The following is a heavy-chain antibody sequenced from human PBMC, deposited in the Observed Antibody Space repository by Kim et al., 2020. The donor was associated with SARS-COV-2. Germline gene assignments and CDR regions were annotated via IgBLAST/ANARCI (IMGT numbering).Heavy chain of an antibody. CDR2: ISGSGGST. V-gene: IGHV3-23*01. CDR1: GFTFSSYA. J-gene: IGHJ4*02. Sequence: GGSLRLSCAASGFTFSSYAMSWVRQAPGKGLEWVSAISGSGGSTYYADSVKGRFTISRDNSKNTLYLQMNSLRAEDTAVYYCAKVGGGQQLVQPHYWGQGTLVTVSS. D-gene: IGHD6-13*01. CDR3: AKVGGGQQLVQPHY.